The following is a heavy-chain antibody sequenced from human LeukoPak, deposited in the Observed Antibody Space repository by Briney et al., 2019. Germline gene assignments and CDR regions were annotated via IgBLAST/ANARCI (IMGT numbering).Heavy chain of an antibody. Sequence: SGPTLVNPTQTLTLTCTFSGFSLSTSGVGVGWIRQPPGKALEWLALIYWDDDKRYSPSLKSRLTITKDTSKNQVVLTMTNMDPVDTATYYYARLVLEWFVVWSNWFDSWAQGTLVTVSS. CDR3: ARLVLEWFVVWSNWFDS. D-gene: IGHD3-3*01. V-gene: IGHV2-5*02. CDR2: IYWDDDK. J-gene: IGHJ5*01. CDR1: GFSLSTSGVG.